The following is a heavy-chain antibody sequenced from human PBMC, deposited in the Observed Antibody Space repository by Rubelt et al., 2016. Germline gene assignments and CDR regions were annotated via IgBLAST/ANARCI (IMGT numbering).Heavy chain of an antibody. D-gene: IGHD1-26*01. J-gene: IGHJ4*01. CDR2: YDPEEGGL. CDR3: AAGGVGAAFFDY. V-gene: IGHV1-24*01. CDR1: GYIFTDLS. Sequence: QVQLVQSGAEVKKPGASVKVSCKVSGYIFTDLSMRWVRQAPGKGLEWMGGYDPEEGGLFYAQSVQGRVTMSEDTSTDTAYMELTSLTSADTAVYYCAAGGVGAAFFDYWGQGTLVTVPS.